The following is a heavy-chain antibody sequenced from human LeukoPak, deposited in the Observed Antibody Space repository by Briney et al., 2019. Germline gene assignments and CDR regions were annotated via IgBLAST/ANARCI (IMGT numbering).Heavy chain of an antibody. D-gene: IGHD1-26*01. CDR2: IYYSGST. V-gene: IGHV4-59*01. CDR1: DDSISDYY. J-gene: IGHJ4*02. Sequence: SETLSLTCTVSDDSISDYYRGWIRQPPGKGLEWIGYIYYSGSTNYNPSLKSRVTISVDTSKNQFSLKLSSVTAADTAVYYCARGPEDTTKRFDYWGQGTLVTVSS. CDR3: ARGPEDTTKRFDY.